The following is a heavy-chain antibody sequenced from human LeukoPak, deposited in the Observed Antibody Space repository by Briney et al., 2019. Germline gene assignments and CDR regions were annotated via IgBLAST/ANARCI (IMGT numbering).Heavy chain of an antibody. CDR2: ISGSGADT. D-gene: IGHD3-10*01. J-gene: IGHJ4*02. Sequence: PGGSLRLSCAACGFAFSSYSMSWVRQAPGKGLEWVSAISGSGADTYYTDSVKGRFTISRDNSKTTLFLQMNSLRAEGTAIYYCAKDLGGEGGSGFPGQWGQGTLVTVSS. CDR3: AKDLGGEGGSGFPGQ. V-gene: IGHV3-23*01. CDR1: GFAFSSYS.